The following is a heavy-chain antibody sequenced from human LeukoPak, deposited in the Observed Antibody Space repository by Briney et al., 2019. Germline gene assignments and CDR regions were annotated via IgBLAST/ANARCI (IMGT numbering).Heavy chain of an antibody. CDR2: ISSSGSTI. Sequence: GGSLRLSCAASGFTFSDYYMSWIRQAPGKGLEWVSYISSSGSTIYYADSVKGRFTISRDNAKNSLYLQMNSLRAEDTAVYYCATWAYSSTLIKNFDYWGQGTLVTVSS. CDR3: ATWAYSSTLIKNFDY. J-gene: IGHJ4*02. D-gene: IGHD6-13*01. CDR1: GFTFSDYY. V-gene: IGHV3-11*01.